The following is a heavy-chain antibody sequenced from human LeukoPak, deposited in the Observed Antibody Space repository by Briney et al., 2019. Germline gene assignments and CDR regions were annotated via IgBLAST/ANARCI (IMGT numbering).Heavy chain of an antibody. CDR3: ARHYNAYSARPGAFDI. D-gene: IGHD3-10*01. Sequence: SETLSLTCAVYGGSFSGYYWSWIRQPPGKGLEWIGEINHSGSTNYNPSLKSRVTISVDTSKNQFSLKLSSVTAADTAVYYCARHYNAYSARPGAFDIWGQGTMVTVSS. CDR2: INHSGST. CDR1: GGSFSGYY. V-gene: IGHV4-34*01. J-gene: IGHJ3*02.